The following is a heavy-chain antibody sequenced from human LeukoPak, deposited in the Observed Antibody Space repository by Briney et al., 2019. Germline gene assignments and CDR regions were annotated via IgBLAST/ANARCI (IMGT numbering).Heavy chain of an antibody. V-gene: IGHV4-34*01. D-gene: IGHD3-3*01. J-gene: IGHJ5*02. CDR2: INHSGST. Sequence: PSETLSLTCAVYGGSFSGYYWSWIRQPPGKGLEWIGEINHSGSTNYNPSLKSRVTISVDTSKNQFSLKLSSVTAADTAVYYCARVSYDFWSGYTGGNWFDPWGQGTLVTVSS. CDR1: GGSFSGYY. CDR3: ARVSYDFWSGYTGGNWFDP.